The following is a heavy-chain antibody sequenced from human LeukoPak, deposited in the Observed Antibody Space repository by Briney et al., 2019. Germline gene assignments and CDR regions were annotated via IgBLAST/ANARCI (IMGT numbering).Heavy chain of an antibody. V-gene: IGHV3-30*02. J-gene: IGHJ1*01. D-gene: IGHD3-3*01. CDR3: AKVDRFLDPRGSFQH. CDR2: IRYDGSNK. Sequence: GGSLRLSCAASGFTFSSYGMHWVRQAPGKGLEWVAFIRYDGSNKHYADSVKGRFTISRDNSKNTLYLQMNSLRAEDTAVYYCAKVDRFLDPRGSFQHWGQGTLVTVSS. CDR1: GFTFSSYG.